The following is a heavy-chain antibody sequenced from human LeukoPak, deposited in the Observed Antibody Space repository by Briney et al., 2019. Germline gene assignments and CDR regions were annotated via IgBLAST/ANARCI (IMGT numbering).Heavy chain of an antibody. CDR1: GGSISSGSYY. CDR3: ASGREYDFWSGYLYYFDY. V-gene: IGHV4-39*07. J-gene: IGHJ4*02. D-gene: IGHD3-3*01. CDR2: IYYSGST. Sequence: SETLSLTCTVSGGSISSGSYYWGWIRQPPGKGLEWIGSIYYSGSTYYNPSLKSRVTISVDTSKNQFSLKLSSVTAADTAVYYCASGREYDFWSGYLYYFDYWGQGTLVTVSS.